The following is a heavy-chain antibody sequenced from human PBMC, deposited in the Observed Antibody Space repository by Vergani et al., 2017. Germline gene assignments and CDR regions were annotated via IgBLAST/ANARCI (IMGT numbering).Heavy chain of an antibody. D-gene: IGHD3-22*01. V-gene: IGHV4-39*01. J-gene: IGHJ4*02. CDR1: GGSLSSSSYY. CDR3: ASTRYDSSGYPSDFDY. Sequence: QLQLQESGPGLVKPSETLSLTCTVSGGSLSSSSYYWGWIRQPPGKGLEWIGSIYYSGSTYYNPSLKSRVTISVDTSKNQFSLKLSSVTAADTAVYYCASTRYDSSGYPSDFDYWGQGTLVTVSS. CDR2: IYYSGST.